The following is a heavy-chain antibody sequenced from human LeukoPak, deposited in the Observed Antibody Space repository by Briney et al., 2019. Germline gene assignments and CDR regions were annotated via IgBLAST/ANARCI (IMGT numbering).Heavy chain of an antibody. CDR1: VGSISSYY. Sequence: PSETLSPTCTVSVGSISSYYWSWIRQPPGKGLEWIGYIYYSGSTNYNPSLKSRVTISVDTSKNQFSLKLSSVTAADTAVYYCARAKYGMDVWGKGTTVTVSS. J-gene: IGHJ6*04. CDR3: ARAKYGMDV. CDR2: IYYSGST. D-gene: IGHD4/OR15-4a*01. V-gene: IGHV4-59*01.